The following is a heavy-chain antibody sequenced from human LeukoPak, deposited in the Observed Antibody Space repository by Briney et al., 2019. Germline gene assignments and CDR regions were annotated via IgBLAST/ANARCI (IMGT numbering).Heavy chain of an antibody. CDR2: INPNSGGT. Sequence: ASVKVSCKASGYTFTGYYMHWVRQAPGQGLEWMGWINPNSGGTNYAQKFQGWVTMTRDTSISTAYMELSRLRSDDTAVYYCARAGIAVAGNYYGMDVWGQGTTVTVSS. CDR3: ARAGIAVAGNYYGMDV. CDR1: GYTFTGYY. V-gene: IGHV1-2*04. D-gene: IGHD6-19*01. J-gene: IGHJ6*02.